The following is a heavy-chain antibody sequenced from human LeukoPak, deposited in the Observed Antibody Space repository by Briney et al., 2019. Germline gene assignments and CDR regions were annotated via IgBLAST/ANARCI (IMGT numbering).Heavy chain of an antibody. V-gene: IGHV4-4*07. Sequence: PSETLSLTCTVSGGSISSYYWSWIRQPAGKGLEWIGRIYTSGSTNYNPSLKNRVTMSVDTSKNQFSLKLSSVTAADTAVYYCARDSPRYCSGGSCYSYMSAFDIWGQGTMVTVSS. CDR3: ARDSPRYCSGGSCYSYMSAFDI. CDR2: IYTSGST. J-gene: IGHJ3*02. CDR1: GGSISSYY. D-gene: IGHD2-15*01.